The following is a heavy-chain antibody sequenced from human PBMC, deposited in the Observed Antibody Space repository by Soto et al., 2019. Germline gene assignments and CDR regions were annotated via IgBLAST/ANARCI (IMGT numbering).Heavy chain of an antibody. V-gene: IGHV4-59*01. Sequence: SETLSLTCTVSGGSISRYYWSWIRQPPGKGLEWIGYLYNTGSTIYNPSLESRVTISVDTSKNQFSLKLNSVTAADTAVYYCARGLISGYYLYDAFDIWGQGTMVTVSS. CDR1: GGSISRYY. CDR2: LYNTGST. CDR3: ARGLISGYYLYDAFDI. J-gene: IGHJ3*02. D-gene: IGHD3-22*01.